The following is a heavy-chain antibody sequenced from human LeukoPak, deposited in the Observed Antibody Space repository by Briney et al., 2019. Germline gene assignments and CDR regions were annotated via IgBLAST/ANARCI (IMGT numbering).Heavy chain of an antibody. CDR1: GYTFNTYG. J-gene: IGHJ5*02. CDR2: INAYNGDT. Sequence: ASVKVSCKASGYTFNTYGISGVRQAPGQGLEWMGWINAYNGDTNHAQKFQGRVTMTTDTSTTTAYMELGSLRSDDTAVYHCARDGSGHWFDPWGQGTLVTVSS. V-gene: IGHV1-18*04. CDR3: ARDGSGHWFDP. D-gene: IGHD6-25*01.